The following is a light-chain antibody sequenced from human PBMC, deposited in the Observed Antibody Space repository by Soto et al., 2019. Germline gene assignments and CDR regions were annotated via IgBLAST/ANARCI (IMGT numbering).Light chain of an antibody. V-gene: IGLV2-14*01. Sequence: QSALAQPASVSGSPGQSITISCTGTSSDVCAYKYVSWYQQHPGKAPKLIIYEVSNRPSGVSNRFSGSKSGNTASLTISGLQAEDETDYYCNSFTSSSTDVFGTGTKVTVL. CDR3: NSFTSSSTDV. J-gene: IGLJ1*01. CDR2: EVS. CDR1: SSDVCAYKY.